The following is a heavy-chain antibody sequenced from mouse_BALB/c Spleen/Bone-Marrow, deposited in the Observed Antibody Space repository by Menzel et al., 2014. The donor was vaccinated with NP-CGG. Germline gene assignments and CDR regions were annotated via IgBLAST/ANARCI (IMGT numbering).Heavy chain of an antibody. CDR3: ARDINYDIYWYFDV. CDR1: GFTFTDYY. Sequence: EVKVVESGGGLVQPGGSLRLSCAIFGFTFTDYYMSWVRQPPGKALEWLGFISNKAKGYTIEYSVSVKGRFTISRDNSQSILYLQMNTLRAEDSATYYCARDINYDIYWYFDVWGAGTTVTVSS. V-gene: IGHV7-3*02. CDR2: ISNKAKGYTI. D-gene: IGHD2-4*01. J-gene: IGHJ1*01.